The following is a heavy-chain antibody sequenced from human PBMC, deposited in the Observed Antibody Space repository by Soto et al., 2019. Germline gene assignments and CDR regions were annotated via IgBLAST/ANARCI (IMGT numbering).Heavy chain of an antibody. V-gene: IGHV4-39*01. CDR3: ARLDTTMTGYYFDY. CDR2: IYSSGRT. J-gene: IGHJ4*02. Sequence: QLQLQESGPGLVKPSETLSLTCGVSGGSIDNSVYYWGWIRQPPGKGLEWVGAIYSSGRTYYNPSLKSRLTISVDTSKNQFSLKLSSVTATDTAVYYCARLDTTMTGYYFDYWGQGSLVTVSS. D-gene: IGHD5-18*01. CDR1: GGSIDNSVYY.